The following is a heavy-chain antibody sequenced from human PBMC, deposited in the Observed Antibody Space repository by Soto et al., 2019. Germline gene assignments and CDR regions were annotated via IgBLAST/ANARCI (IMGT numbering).Heavy chain of an antibody. CDR1: SGTIKTAVW. J-gene: IGHJ4*02. V-gene: IGHV4-4*02. D-gene: IGHD2-15*01. CDR2: IYQNGHT. CDR3: ARDAAVAGETDRFDY. Sequence: WETLSLTCTVSSGTIKTAVWWSWLRWPPGKGLEWIGEIYQNGHTNYNPSLKSRVTMSVDKSKNQFSLILTSVTAADTAMYYCARDAAVAGETDRFDYWGQGFLVTVSS.